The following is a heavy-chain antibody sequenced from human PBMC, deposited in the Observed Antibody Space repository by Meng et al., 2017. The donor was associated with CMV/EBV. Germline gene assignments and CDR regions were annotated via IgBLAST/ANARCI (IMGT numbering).Heavy chain of an antibody. CDR3: YLMRVGESGLDH. CDR1: GGTFRCSG. D-gene: IGHD3-10*01. V-gene: IGHV1-69*05. Sequence: LVQAQPGAERRRSSDTVSCQSCGGTFRCSGIYWVREAPGPGQEWMGGIGSIIHSANTQYKQKLKVRITMTEYTTNNYFDLRRSRLTAAAAAVYYLMRVGESGLDHWGQGTLVTVSS. CDR2: IGSIIHSA. J-gene: IGHJ5*02.